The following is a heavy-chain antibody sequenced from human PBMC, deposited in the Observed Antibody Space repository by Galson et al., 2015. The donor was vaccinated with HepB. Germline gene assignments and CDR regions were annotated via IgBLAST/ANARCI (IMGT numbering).Heavy chain of an antibody. Sequence: SVKVSCKASGGTFSRYAISWVRQAPGQGLEWMGGIIPIFGTANYAQKFQGRVTITADKSTSTAYMELSSLRSEDTAVYYCARVGGVVVPAAITYYYYGMDVWGQGTTVTVSS. CDR3: ARVGGVVVPAAITYYYYGMDV. V-gene: IGHV1-69*06. CDR2: IIPIFGTA. D-gene: IGHD2-2*02. CDR1: GGTFSRYA. J-gene: IGHJ6*02.